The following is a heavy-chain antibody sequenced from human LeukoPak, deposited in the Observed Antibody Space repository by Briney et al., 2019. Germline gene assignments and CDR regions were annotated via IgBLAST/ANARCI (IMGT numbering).Heavy chain of an antibody. CDR2: ISSNGGST. CDR1: GFTFSSYA. J-gene: IGHJ6*03. Sequence: PGGSLRLSCAASGFTFSSYAMHWVRQAPGKGLEYVSAISSNGGSTYYANSVKGGFTMSRDNSKNTLYLQMGSLRAEDMAVYYCARDRAAVAGTYYMDVWGKGTTVTVSS. D-gene: IGHD6-19*01. V-gene: IGHV3-64*01. CDR3: ARDRAAVAGTYYMDV.